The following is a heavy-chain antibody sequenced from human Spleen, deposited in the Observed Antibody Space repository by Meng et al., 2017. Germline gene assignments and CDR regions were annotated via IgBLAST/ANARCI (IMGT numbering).Heavy chain of an antibody. CDR1: GFTFSRYA. D-gene: IGHD4-23*01. J-gene: IGHJ6*02. Sequence: GESLKISCAASGFTFSRYAMHWVRQAPGKGLEWVALISYDGTEKYYADSVKGRFTFSRDNSKNTLSLQMNGLKPEDTAVYYCARERGYRANSYGLDVWGHGTTVTVSS. V-gene: IGHV3-30*01. CDR2: ISYDGTEK. CDR3: ARERGYRANSYGLDV.